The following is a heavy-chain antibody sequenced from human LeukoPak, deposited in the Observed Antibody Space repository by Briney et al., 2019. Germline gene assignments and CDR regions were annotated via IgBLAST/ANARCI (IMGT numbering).Heavy chain of an antibody. CDR2: IIPIFGTA. J-gene: IGHJ4*02. V-gene: IGHV1-69*06. D-gene: IGHD3-10*01. CDR3: ARGGVPLLKN. Sequence: SVKVSCKASGYAFTGYYMHWVRQAPGQGLEWMGGIIPIFGTANYAQKFQGRVTITADKSTSTAYMELSSLRSEDTAVYYCARGGVPLLKNWGQGTLVTVSS. CDR1: GYAFTGYY.